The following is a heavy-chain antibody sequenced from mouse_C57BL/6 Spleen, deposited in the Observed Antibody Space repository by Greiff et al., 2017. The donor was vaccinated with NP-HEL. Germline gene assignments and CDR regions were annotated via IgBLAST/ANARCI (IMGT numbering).Heavy chain of an antibody. CDR1: GYAFSSYW. CDR2: IYPGDGDT. V-gene: IGHV1-80*01. CDR3: ARSGDYDVKDYFDY. J-gene: IGHJ2*01. Sequence: QVQLQQSGAELVKPGASVKISCKASGYAFSSYWMNWVKQRPGKGLEWIGQIYPGDGDTNYNGKFKGKATLTADKSSSTAYMQLSSLTSEDSAVYFCARSGDYDVKDYFDYWGQGTTLTVSS. D-gene: IGHD2-4*01.